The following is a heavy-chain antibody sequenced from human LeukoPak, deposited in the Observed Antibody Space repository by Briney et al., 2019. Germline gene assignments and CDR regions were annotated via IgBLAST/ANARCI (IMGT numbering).Heavy chain of an antibody. CDR1: GFTFAIYA. V-gene: IGHV3-30-3*01. Sequence: GGSLRPSCAASGFTFAIYAMHWVRQAPGKGLEWVAVISYDGNNKYYADSVKGRFTISRDNSKNTLYLQMNSLRAEDTAVYYCARDLVGGWDDSSGYYYGYFDYWGQGTLVTVSS. D-gene: IGHD3-22*01. J-gene: IGHJ4*02. CDR3: ARDLVGGWDDSSGYYYGYFDY. CDR2: ISYDGNNK.